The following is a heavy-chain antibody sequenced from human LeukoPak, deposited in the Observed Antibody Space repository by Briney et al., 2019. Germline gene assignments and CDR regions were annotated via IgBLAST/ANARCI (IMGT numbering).Heavy chain of an antibody. V-gene: IGHV1-8*03. J-gene: IGHJ4*02. CDR1: GYTFTSYD. Sequence: SVKVSCKASGYTFTSYDINWVRQATGQGLAWMGWMNPNSGNTGYAQKFQGRVTITRNTSISTAYMELSSLRSEDTAVYYCARGDSSGYYYFDYWGQGTLVTVSS. CDR3: ARGDSSGYYYFDY. CDR2: MNPNSGNT. D-gene: IGHD3-22*01.